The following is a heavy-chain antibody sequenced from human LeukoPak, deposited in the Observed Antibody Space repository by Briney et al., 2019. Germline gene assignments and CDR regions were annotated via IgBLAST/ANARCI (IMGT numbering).Heavy chain of an antibody. V-gene: IGHV7-4-1*02. J-gene: IGHJ4*02. CDR2: INTNTGNP. D-gene: IGHD2-2*01. CDR3: ARGYCSSTSCYGGSY. Sequence: GASVKVSCKASGNTFTSYAMNWVRQAPGQGLEWMGWINTNTGNPTYAQGFTGRFVFSLDTSVSTAYLQISSLKAEDTAVYYCARGYCSSTSCYGGSYWGQGTLVTVSS. CDR1: GNTFTSYA.